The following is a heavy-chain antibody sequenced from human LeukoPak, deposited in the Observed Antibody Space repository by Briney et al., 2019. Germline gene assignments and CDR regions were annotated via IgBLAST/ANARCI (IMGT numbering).Heavy chain of an antibody. Sequence: QPGRSLRLSCAASGFTFSSYAMHWVRQAPGKGLEWVAVISYDGNNKYYADSVKGRFTISRDNSKNTLYLQMNSLRAEDTAVYYCARDGPGVVRYFDWLSYDGGYFDYWGQGTLVTVSS. J-gene: IGHJ4*02. CDR1: GFTFSSYA. V-gene: IGHV3-30-3*01. CDR2: ISYDGNNK. CDR3: ARDGPGVVRYFDWLSYDGGYFDY. D-gene: IGHD3-9*01.